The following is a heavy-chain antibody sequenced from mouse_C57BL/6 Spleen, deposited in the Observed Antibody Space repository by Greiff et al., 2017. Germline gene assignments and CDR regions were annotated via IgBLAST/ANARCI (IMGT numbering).Heavy chain of an antibody. D-gene: IGHD2-5*01. Sequence: VQLQQSGPELVKPGASVKMSCKASGYTFTDYNMHWVKQSHGKSLEWIGYINPNNGGTSYNQKFKGKATLTVNKSSSTAYMELRSLTSEDSAVYYCSYSNYAMDYWGQGTSVTVSS. CDR1: GYTFTDYN. CDR3: SYSNYAMDY. CDR2: INPNNGGT. J-gene: IGHJ4*01. V-gene: IGHV1-22*01.